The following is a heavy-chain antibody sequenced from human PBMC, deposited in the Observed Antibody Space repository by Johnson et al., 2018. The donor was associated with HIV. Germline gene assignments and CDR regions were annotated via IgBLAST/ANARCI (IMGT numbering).Heavy chain of an antibody. Sequence: VQLVESGGGVVRPGGSLRLSCAASGFTFDDYDMSWVRQGPGTGLEWVSGIKRKGGSTSYADFVKGRFTTSRDNSKNTLYLQMNRLGAEVTALYYCAKTCNAGYSGGSGGFDIWGQGTMVTVSS. D-gene: IGHD6-25*01. V-gene: IGHV3-20*04. J-gene: IGHJ3*02. CDR3: AKTCNAGYSGGSGGFDI. CDR2: IKRKGGST. CDR1: GFTFDDYD.